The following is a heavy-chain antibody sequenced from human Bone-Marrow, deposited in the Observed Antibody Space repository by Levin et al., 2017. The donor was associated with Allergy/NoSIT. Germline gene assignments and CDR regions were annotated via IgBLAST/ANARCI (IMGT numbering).Heavy chain of an antibody. CDR1: GYTFTEVS. CDR2: YDPENAET. J-gene: IGHJ6*02. D-gene: IGHD2-8*01. Sequence: ASVKVSCRVSGYTFTEVSMQWVRQSPGKGLEWIGGYDPENAETIYAQTFQGRVTMTEDTSRDTAYMELTRLTFDDTAVYYCARDGGYCTNRVCHTNSHYGMDVWGQGTTVIVS. V-gene: IGHV1-24*01. CDR3: ARDGGYCTNRVCHTNSHYGMDV.